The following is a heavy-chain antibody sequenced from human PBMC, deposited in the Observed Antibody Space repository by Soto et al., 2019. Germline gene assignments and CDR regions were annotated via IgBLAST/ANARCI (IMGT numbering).Heavy chain of an antibody. D-gene: IGHD3-22*01. V-gene: IGHV3-15*01. CDR3: TTECDYYDSSGQGVDAFDI. Sequence: GGSLRLSCAASRFTFSNAWMSWVRQAPGKGLEWVGRIKSKTDGGTTDYAAPVKGRFTISRDDSKNTLYLQMNSLKTEDTAVYYCTTECDYYDSSGQGVDAFDIWGQGTMVTVSS. CDR1: RFTFSNAW. J-gene: IGHJ3*02. CDR2: IKSKTDGGTT.